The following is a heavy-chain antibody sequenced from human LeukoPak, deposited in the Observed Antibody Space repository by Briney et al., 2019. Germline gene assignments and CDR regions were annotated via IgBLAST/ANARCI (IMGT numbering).Heavy chain of an antibody. Sequence: GGSLRLSCAASGFTFSSYSMNWVRQAPGKGLEWVSSISSSSSYIYYADSVKGRFTISRDNAKNSLYLQMNSLRAEDTAVYYCAKWAIVVVPAAKGAYYYYMDVWGKGTTVTVSS. D-gene: IGHD2-2*01. CDR3: AKWAIVVVPAAKGAYYYYMDV. J-gene: IGHJ6*03. CDR1: GFTFSSYS. V-gene: IGHV3-21*01. CDR2: ISSSSSYI.